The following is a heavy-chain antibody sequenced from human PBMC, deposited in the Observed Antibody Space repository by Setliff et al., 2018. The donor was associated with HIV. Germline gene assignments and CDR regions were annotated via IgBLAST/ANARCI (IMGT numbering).Heavy chain of an antibody. V-gene: IGHV4-34*01. D-gene: IGHD5-18*01. Sequence: KPSETLSLTCGISGGSFSGFYWAWIRQPPGKGLEWIGEINYSGKTNKNQSLKSRVTISVDRSKNQVSLKLISVTAADTAMYYCARGRLRAVTAMIKKRASYTWFGPWGQGTLVTVSS. CDR3: ARGRLRAVTAMIKKRASYTWFGP. CDR1: GGSFSGFY. CDR2: INYSGKT. J-gene: IGHJ5*02.